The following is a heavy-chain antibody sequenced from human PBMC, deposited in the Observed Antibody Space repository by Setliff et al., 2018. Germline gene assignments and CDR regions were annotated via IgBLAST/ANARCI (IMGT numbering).Heavy chain of an antibody. CDR1: GFSITNGYY. J-gene: IGHJ4*02. Sequence: SETLSLTCAVSGFSITNGYYWGWIRQSPGKGLEWIGNIFQSGITFYNPSLKSRVTMSLDTSKNQFSLKLRSVTAADTAVYYCARLGGLLVATMPFDYWGQGTLVTVSS. V-gene: IGHV4-38-2*01. D-gene: IGHD5-12*01. CDR3: ARLGGLLVATMPFDY. CDR2: IFQSGIT.